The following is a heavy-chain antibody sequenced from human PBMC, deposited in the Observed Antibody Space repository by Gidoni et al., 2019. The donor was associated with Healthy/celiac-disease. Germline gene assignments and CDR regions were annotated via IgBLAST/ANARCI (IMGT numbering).Heavy chain of an antibody. V-gene: IGHV3-30*04. Sequence: QVQLVESGGGVVQPGRSLRLSCAASGFTFSSYAMHWARQAPGKGLEWVEVLSYDGSNKDDAESVKGRFTISRDNSKNTLYLQMNSLRAEDTAVYYCARDAVYYDILTGYYRGGVDDYWGQGTLVTVSS. CDR2: LSYDGSNK. CDR3: ARDAVYYDILTGYYRGGVDDY. J-gene: IGHJ4*02. CDR1: GFTFSSYA. D-gene: IGHD3-9*01.